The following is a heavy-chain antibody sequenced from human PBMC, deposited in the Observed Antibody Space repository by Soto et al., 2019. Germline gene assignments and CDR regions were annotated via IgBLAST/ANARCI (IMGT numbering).Heavy chain of an antibody. CDR2: IYYSGST. V-gene: IGHV4-59*01. CDR3: ARAVPLNDYGSGSYPDNWLDP. Sequence: PSETLSLACTVSGGSISSYYWSWIRQPPGKGLEWIGYIYYSGSTNYNPSLKSRVTISVDTSKNQFSLKLSSVTAADTAVYYCARAVPLNDYGSGSYPDNWLDPWGQGTLVTVSS. J-gene: IGHJ5*02. D-gene: IGHD3-10*01. CDR1: GGSISSYY.